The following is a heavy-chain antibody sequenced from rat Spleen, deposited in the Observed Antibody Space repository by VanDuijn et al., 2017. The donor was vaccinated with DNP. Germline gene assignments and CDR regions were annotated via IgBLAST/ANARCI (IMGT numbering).Heavy chain of an antibody. CDR1: GFTFSDFY. CDR3: VRWGTSDWYFDF. J-gene: IGHJ1*01. CDR2: ISYDGGIT. Sequence: EVQLVESGGGLVQPGRSLKLSCAASGFTFSDFYMAWVRQAPTKGLEWVAYISYDGGITSYGDSVKGRFTISRDNAKSTLYLQMNSLRSEDMATYYCVRWGTSDWYFDFWGPGTMVTVSS. D-gene: IGHD3-2*01. V-gene: IGHV5-22*01.